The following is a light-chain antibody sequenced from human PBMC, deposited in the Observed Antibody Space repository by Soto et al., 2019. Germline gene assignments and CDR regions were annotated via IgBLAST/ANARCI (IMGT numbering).Light chain of an antibody. V-gene: IGKV1-33*01. CDR2: GAS. Sequence: DIQMTQSPLSLSASVGARVSITCQAIQDIRTSLSWFQHKPGRAPKLLIYGASYLETGVPSRFRGSGSGTDFTFTITSLQPEDIATYYCQHYNNLPPFTFGPGTKVDIK. CDR3: QHYNNLPPFT. J-gene: IGKJ3*01. CDR1: QDIRTS.